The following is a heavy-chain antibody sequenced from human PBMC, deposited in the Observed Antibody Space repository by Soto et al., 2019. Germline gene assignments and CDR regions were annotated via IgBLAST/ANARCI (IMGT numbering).Heavy chain of an antibody. CDR3: ASSRQQLVRGWFYP. V-gene: IGHV1-69*02. D-gene: IGHD6-13*01. Sequence: QVQLVQSGAEVKKPGSSVKVSCKASGGTFSSYTISWVRQAPGQGLEWMGRIIPILGIANYAQKFQGRVTITADKSASTAYMELSSLRSEDTAVYYCASSRQQLVRGWFYPWGQGTLVTVSS. CDR1: GGTFSSYT. CDR2: IIPILGIA. J-gene: IGHJ5*02.